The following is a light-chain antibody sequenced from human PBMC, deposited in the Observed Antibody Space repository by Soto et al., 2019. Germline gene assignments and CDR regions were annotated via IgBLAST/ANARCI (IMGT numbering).Light chain of an antibody. CDR3: PQSYSTPQYT. V-gene: IGKV1-39*01. CDR2: AAS. J-gene: IGKJ2*01. CDR1: QRISSS. Sequence: DIQMTQSPSSLSASVGDRVTITCRASQRISSSLNCYQQKPGKAPTLLIYAASSLQIGVPSRFSGSGSGTDFTLTINSLQPEDFATYNCPQSYSTPQYTLGQGNKLALK.